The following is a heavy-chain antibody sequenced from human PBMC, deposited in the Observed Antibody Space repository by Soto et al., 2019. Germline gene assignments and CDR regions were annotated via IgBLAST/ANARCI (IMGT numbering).Heavy chain of an antibody. CDR1: GYTFTSYY. Sequence: QVQLVQSGAEVKKPGASVKVSCKASGYTFTSYYMHWVRQAPGQGLEWMGIINPSGGSTSYAQKFQGRVTMTRDTSTSTVYMELSSLRSEDTAVYYCARVGGVVGANDAFDIWGQGTMVTVSS. J-gene: IGHJ3*02. CDR3: ARVGGVVGANDAFDI. D-gene: IGHD1-26*01. V-gene: IGHV1-46*01. CDR2: INPSGGST.